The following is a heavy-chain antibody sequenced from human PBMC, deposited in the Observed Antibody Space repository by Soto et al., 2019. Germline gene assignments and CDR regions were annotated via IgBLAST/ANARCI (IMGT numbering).Heavy chain of an antibody. Sequence: PSETLSLTCTVSGGSVSSGDYYWSWIRQPPGKGLELIGYIYYSGSTNYNPSLKSRVSISLDTSKNQFSLRLTSVTAADTAVYYCARIPVDTYMINWFDPWGQGTLVTVSS. CDR2: IYYSGST. CDR1: GGSVSSGDYY. D-gene: IGHD5-18*01. CDR3: ARIPVDTYMINWFDP. V-gene: IGHV4-61*08. J-gene: IGHJ5*02.